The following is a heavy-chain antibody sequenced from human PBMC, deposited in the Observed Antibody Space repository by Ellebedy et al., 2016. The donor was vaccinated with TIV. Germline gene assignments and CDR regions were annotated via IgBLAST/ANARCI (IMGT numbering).Heavy chain of an antibody. CDR3: ARDAAGNGGKLDY. CDR2: IFSAADGGET. J-gene: IGHJ4*02. Sequence: GESLKISCAASGFTVTTNYMNWVRQAPGKELEWVSVIFSAADGGETHYADSVKGRFTISRDSSKNTLYLQMNSLRAEDSAVYYCARDAAGNGGKLDYWGQGALVTVSS. V-gene: IGHV3-53*01. D-gene: IGHD4-23*01. CDR1: GFTVTTNY.